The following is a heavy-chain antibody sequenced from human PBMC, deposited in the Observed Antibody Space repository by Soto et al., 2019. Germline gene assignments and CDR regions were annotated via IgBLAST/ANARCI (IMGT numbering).Heavy chain of an antibody. Sequence: QVQLVESGGGVVQPARSLRLSCAASGFIFSNYGMHWVRQAPGKGLEWVAVVSSAGSTKYYADSVKGRFTISRDNSKNTVFLQMNSLRAEDTAVYYCAKDLGYSYGGFFDYWGQGTLVTVSS. CDR2: VSSAGSTK. CDR1: GFIFSNYG. D-gene: IGHD5-18*01. V-gene: IGHV3-30*18. J-gene: IGHJ4*02. CDR3: AKDLGYSYGGFFDY.